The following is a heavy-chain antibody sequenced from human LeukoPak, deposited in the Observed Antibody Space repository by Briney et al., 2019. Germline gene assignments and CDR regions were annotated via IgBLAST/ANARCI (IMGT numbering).Heavy chain of an antibody. CDR1: GGSISSYH. CDR3: ARSFGDILTGYYPNWFDP. Sequence: SETLSLTCTVSGGSISSYHWSWIRQPPGKGLEWIGYIYYSGSTNYNPSLKSRVTISVDTSRNQFSLKLSSVTAADTAVYYCARSFGDILTGYYPNWFDPWGQGTLVTVSS. CDR2: IYYSGST. J-gene: IGHJ5*02. D-gene: IGHD3-9*01. V-gene: IGHV4-59*01.